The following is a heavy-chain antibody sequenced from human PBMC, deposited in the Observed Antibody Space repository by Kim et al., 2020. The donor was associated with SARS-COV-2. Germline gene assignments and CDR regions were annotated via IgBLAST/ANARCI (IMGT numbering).Heavy chain of an antibody. V-gene: IGHV3-23*01. D-gene: IGHD3-10*01. Sequence: YAAPVTGRLTISRDDSKNILSLQMSSLRAEDTAVYYCAARKVFGTGMDVWGQGTTVTVSS. J-gene: IGHJ6*02. CDR3: AARKVFGTGMDV.